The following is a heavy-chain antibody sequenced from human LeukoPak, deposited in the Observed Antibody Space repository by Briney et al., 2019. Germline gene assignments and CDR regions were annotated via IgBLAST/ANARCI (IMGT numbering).Heavy chain of an antibody. Sequence: GGSLRLSCAASGFSFSNFGMHWVRQAPGKGLEWVAVISYDGSNKYFADSVKGRFTISRDNSKNTLYLQMNSLRAEDTAVYYCATQDGYDNSGHYGSWGQGTLVTVSS. CDR3: ATQDGYDNSGHYGS. CDR2: ISYDGSNK. D-gene: IGHD3-22*01. J-gene: IGHJ4*02. V-gene: IGHV3-30*03. CDR1: GFSFSNFG.